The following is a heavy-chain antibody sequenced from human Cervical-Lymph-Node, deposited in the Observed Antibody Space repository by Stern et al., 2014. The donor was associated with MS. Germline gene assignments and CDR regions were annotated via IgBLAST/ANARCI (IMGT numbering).Heavy chain of an antibody. V-gene: IGHV3-30*18. CDR2: ITYDGSDE. J-gene: IGHJ4*02. CDR1: GFRFSSYG. D-gene: IGHD2/OR15-2a*01. CDR3: AKDNRGHEVDN. Sequence: QVQLVQSGGGVVQPGRSLRLSCVASGFRFSSYGIHWVRQAPGKGLEWVALITYDGSDEYYADFVKGRFTISRDNSKNMLYLQLNSLRPEDTAVYYCAKDNRGHEVDNWGQGTPVTVSS.